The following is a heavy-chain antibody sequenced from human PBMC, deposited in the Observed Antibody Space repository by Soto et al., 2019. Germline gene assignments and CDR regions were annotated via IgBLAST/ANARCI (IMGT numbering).Heavy chain of an antibody. D-gene: IGHD2-21*02. CDR3: ASRRDWTAVDPFDH. CDR1: GFVFSDSA. Sequence: EVQLVENGGALVQPGGSLRVSCEGSGFVFSDSAIHWVRRASGKGLEWVGRIRNKTNNYETVYKWTAKGRVTIFSDNSKKTVNMQMNELKRDCPVVYYGASRRDWTAVDPFDHWGQGTLVTVSS. V-gene: IGHV3-73*02. J-gene: IGHJ4*02. CDR2: IRNKTNNYET.